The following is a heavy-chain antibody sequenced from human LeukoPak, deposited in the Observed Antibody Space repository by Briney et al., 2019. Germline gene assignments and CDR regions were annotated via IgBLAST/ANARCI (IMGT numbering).Heavy chain of an antibody. D-gene: IGHD5-24*01. CDR3: ARFLEMAFDI. CDR2: INSDGSST. V-gene: IGHV3-74*01. Sequence: GGSLRLSCAASGFTFSSYEMNWVRQAPGKGLEWVSRINSDGSSTSYADSVKGRFTISRDNAKNTLYLQMNSLRAEDTAVYYCARFLEMAFDIWGQGTMVTVSS. J-gene: IGHJ3*02. CDR1: GFTFSSYE.